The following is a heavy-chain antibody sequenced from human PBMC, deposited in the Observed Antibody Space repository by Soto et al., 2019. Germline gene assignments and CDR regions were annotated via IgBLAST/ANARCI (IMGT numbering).Heavy chain of an antibody. CDR1: NGSISSGGYP. CDR2: IYPTGKT. D-gene: IGHD3-16*01. CDR3: ARDPPGPAPRWGV. V-gene: IGHV4-30-2*01. J-gene: IGHJ6*02. Sequence: LSLTFTVSNGSISSGGYPWSWIRQTPGKGLEWIGYIYPTGKTYYNPSLKNRATLSIDTSQNQFSLQLTSVTAADTAVYYCARDPPGPAPRWGVWGHGTTVTVSS.